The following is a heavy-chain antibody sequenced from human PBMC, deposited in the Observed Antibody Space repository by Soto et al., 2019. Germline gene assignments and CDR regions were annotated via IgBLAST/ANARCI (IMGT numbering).Heavy chain of an antibody. V-gene: IGHV2-5*02. J-gene: IGHJ4*02. CDR1: GFSLSSTRMA. CDR2: IYWDDDK. D-gene: IGHD6-19*01. Sequence: QITLKESGPTLVKPTQPLTLTCTFSGFSLSSTRMAVGWIRQPPGKALEWLALIYWDDDKRYSPFLKSRLTITQDTSKHQVVLTMSNMDPVDTARYYCAHIVVAGLGYYFDYWGQGTLVTVSS. CDR3: AHIVVAGLGYYFDY.